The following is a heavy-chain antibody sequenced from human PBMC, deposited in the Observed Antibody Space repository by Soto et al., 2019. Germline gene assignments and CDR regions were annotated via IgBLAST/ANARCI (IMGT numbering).Heavy chain of an antibody. CDR1: GYTFTSYY. J-gene: IGHJ6*02. CDR3: ARDLGAPSYYYYYGMGV. CDR2: INPSGGST. V-gene: IGHV1-46*01. Sequence: QVQLVQSGAEVKKPGASVKVSCKASGYTFTSYYMHWVRQAPGQGLEWMGIINPSGGSTSYAQKFQGRVTMTRDTSTSTVYMELSSLRSEDTAVYYCARDLGAPSYYYYYGMGVWGQGTTVTASS.